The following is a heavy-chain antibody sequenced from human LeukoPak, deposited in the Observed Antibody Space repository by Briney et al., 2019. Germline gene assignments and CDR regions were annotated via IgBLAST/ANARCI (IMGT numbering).Heavy chain of an antibody. J-gene: IGHJ4*02. Sequence: GGSLRLSCTASGFTFGDYAMSWFRQAPGKGLEWVGFIRSKAYGGTTEYAASVKGRFTISRDDSKSIAYLQMNSLKTEDTAVYYCTRDEYGGYVTPSPYWGQGTLVTVSS. CDR2: IRSKAYGGTT. V-gene: IGHV3-49*03. D-gene: IGHD5-12*01. CDR3: TRDEYGGYVTPSPY. CDR1: GFTFGDYA.